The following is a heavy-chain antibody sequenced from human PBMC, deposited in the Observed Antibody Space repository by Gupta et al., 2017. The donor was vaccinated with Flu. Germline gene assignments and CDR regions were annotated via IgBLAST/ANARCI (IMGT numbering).Heavy chain of an antibody. J-gene: IGHJ4*02. CDR1: FSDPY. CDR3: TRTRYDLAFDF. CDR2: IRNEANSFIT. D-gene: IGHD5-12*01. V-gene: IGHV3-72*01. Sequence: FSDPYMDWVRQAPGKGLEWVGRIRNEANSFITEYAASVKGRFTISRDESKSSLYLQMNSLKTEDTAVYYCTRTRYDLAFDFGGQGTLVTVSS.